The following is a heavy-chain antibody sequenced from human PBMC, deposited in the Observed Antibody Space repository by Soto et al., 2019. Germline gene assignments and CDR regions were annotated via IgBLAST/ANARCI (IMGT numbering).Heavy chain of an antibody. Sequence: EVQVVESGGGLVQPGGSLRLSCAASGFTVSDHYMDWVRQAAGKGLEWVGRIKNKANSYNTEYAASVKGRFTISRDDSTTSLYLQMTSLKTEDTAVYYWARVRLGAATRYLAYWGPGTLVTVSS. V-gene: IGHV3-72*01. D-gene: IGHD2-15*01. J-gene: IGHJ4*02. CDR1: GFTVSDHY. CDR2: IKNKANSYNT. CDR3: ARVRLGAATRYLAY.